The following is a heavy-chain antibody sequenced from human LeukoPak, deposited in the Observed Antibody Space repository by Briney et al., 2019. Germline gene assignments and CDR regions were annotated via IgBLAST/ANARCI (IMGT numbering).Heavy chain of an antibody. J-gene: IGHJ5*02. D-gene: IGHD6-13*01. V-gene: IGHV1-8*03. CDR2: MNPNSGNT. CDR1: GYTFTSYD. CDR3: AREEAAAKGGWFDP. Sequence: ASVKVSCKASGYTFTSYDTNWVRQATGQGLEWMGWMNPNSGNTGYAQKFQGRVTITRNTSISTVYMELSSLRSEDTAVYYCAREEAAAKGGWFDPWGQGTLVTVSS.